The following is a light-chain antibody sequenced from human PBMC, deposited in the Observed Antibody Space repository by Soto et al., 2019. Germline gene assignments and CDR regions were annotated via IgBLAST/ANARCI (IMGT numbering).Light chain of an antibody. V-gene: IGLV6-57*03. J-gene: IGLJ3*02. CDR3: QSYDSSNSWV. CDR2: EDN. CDR1: SGSIASNY. Sequence: NFMLTQPHSVSESPGKTVTLSCTRSSGSIASNYVQWYQQRPGTAPTTVIYEDNQRPSGVPDRFSGSIDSSSNSASLTISGLKTEDEADYYCQSYDSSNSWVLGGGTKVTVL.